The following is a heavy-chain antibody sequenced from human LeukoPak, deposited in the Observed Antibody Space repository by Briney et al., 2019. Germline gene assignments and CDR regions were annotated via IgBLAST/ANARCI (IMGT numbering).Heavy chain of an antibody. CDR3: ARVPAFLGRGYFDL. V-gene: IGHV4-34*01. CDR1: GGSFSGYY. Sequence: ASETLSLTCAVYGGSFSGYYWSWIRQPPGKGLEWIGEINHSGSTNYNPSLKSRVTISVDTSKNQFSLKLSSVTAADTAVYYCARVPAFLGRGYFDLWGRGTLVTVSS. J-gene: IGHJ2*01. CDR2: INHSGST.